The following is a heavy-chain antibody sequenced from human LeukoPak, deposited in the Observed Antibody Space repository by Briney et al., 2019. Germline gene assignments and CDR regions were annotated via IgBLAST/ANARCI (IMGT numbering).Heavy chain of an antibody. CDR1: GYSSTSYW. D-gene: IGHD1-26*01. Sequence: GESLKISCKGSGYSSTSYWIGWVRQMPGKGLEWMGIIYPGDSDTRYSPSFQGQVTISADKSISTAYLQWSSLKASDTAMYYCARRVGATTSVNAFDIWGQGTMVTVSS. CDR3: ARRVGATTSVNAFDI. CDR2: IYPGDSDT. J-gene: IGHJ3*02. V-gene: IGHV5-51*01.